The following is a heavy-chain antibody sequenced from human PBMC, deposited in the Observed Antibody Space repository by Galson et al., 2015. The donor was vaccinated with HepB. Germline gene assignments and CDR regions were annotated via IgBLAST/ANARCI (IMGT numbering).Heavy chain of an antibody. Sequence: ASGFTFSSYNMNWVRQAPGKGLEWVSSISSSSSYIYYADSVKGRFTISRDNAKNSLYLQMNSLRAEDTAVYYCARGSAVVVGYFDYWGQGTLVTVSS. CDR1: GFTFSSYN. J-gene: IGHJ4*02. V-gene: IGHV3-21*01. CDR2: ISSSSSYI. CDR3: ARGSAVVVGYFDY. D-gene: IGHD2-15*01.